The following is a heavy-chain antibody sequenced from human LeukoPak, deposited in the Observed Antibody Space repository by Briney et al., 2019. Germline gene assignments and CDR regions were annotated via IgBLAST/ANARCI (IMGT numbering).Heavy chain of an antibody. CDR3: ASGLGGDYVRAFDI. D-gene: IGHD4-17*01. J-gene: IGHJ3*02. CDR2: IYYSGST. Sequence: SETLSLTCTVSGGSISSSRYYWGWIRQPPGKGLEWIGSIYYSGSTYYNPSLKSRVTISVDTPKNQFSLKLSSVTAADTAVYYCASGLGGDYVRAFDIWGQGTMVTVSS. CDR1: GGSISSSRYY. V-gene: IGHV4-39*07.